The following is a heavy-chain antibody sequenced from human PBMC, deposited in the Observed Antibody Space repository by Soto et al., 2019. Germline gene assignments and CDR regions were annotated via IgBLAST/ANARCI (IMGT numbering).Heavy chain of an antibody. CDR3: AHRQIPTAYYYDSSGFAY. CDR1: GFSLSTSGVG. D-gene: IGHD3-22*01. J-gene: IGHJ4*02. Sequence: QITLKESGPTLVKPTQTLTLTCTFSGFSLSTSGVGVGWIRQPPGKALEWLALIYWDDDKCYSPSLKSRLTITKDTSKNQAVLTMTNMDPVATATDYCAHRQIPTAYYYDSSGFAYWGKGTLVTVSS. CDR2: IYWDDDK. V-gene: IGHV2-5*02.